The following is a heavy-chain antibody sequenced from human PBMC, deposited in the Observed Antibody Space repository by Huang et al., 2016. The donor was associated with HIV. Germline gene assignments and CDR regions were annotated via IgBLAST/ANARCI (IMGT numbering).Heavy chain of an antibody. Sequence: QVQLVQSGAEVQKPGASVKVSCKASGFFLSAFYMHWVRQGPGQGLEWMGWINPNSGGTHRAKKFQGRLTMTRDTSISTIYMELSSLRSDDTAVYYCARDFYRFLVAPGESWGQGTLVTVSS. CDR3: ARDFYRFLVAPGES. V-gene: IGHV1-2*02. CDR2: INPNSGGT. J-gene: IGHJ4*02. D-gene: IGHD5-12*01. CDR1: GFFLSAFY.